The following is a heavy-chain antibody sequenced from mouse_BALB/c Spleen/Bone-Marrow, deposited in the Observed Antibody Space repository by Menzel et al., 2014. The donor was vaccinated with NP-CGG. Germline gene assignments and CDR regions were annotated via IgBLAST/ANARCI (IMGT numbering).Heavy chain of an antibody. D-gene: IGHD1-1*02. V-gene: IGHV1-7*01. J-gene: IGHJ2*01. CDR2: INPNTGYP. CDR3: ARRFTTVVTTGDY. CDR1: GYTFTSYW. Sequence: VKLMESGAELAKPGASVKMSCKASGYTFTSYWMHWVKQRPGQGLEWIGYINPNTGYPDYNQKFKDKATLTADKSSSTAYMQLSSLTSEDSAVYYCARRFTTVVTTGDYWGQGTTLTVSS.